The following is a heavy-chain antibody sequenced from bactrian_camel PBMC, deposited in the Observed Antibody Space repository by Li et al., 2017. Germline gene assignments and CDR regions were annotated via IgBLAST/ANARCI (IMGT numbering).Heavy chain of an antibody. Sequence: DVQLVESGGGSVQPGGSLRLSCVGSGFTFSNYYMAWFRQAPGKDREDVASIDTDDHTTYADSVKGRFTISKDTAKNTLSLQMNDLKPEDTAMYYCAADEYCGGGGVGWRGQGTQVTVS. CDR1: GFTFSNYY. J-gene: IGHJ4*01. D-gene: IGHD1*01. CDR2: IDTDDHT. CDR3: AADEYCGGGGVGW. V-gene: IGHV3S10*01.